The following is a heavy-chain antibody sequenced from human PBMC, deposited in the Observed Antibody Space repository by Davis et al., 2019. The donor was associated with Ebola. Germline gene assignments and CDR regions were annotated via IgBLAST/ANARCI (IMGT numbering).Heavy chain of an antibody. D-gene: IGHD3-16*01. J-gene: IGHJ6*04. CDR3: ARDLQFGELGMDV. CDR1: GYTFTGYY. V-gene: IGHV1-2*06. CDR2: INPNSGGT. Sequence: ASVKVSCKASGYTFTGYYMHWVRQAPGQGLEWMGRINPNSGGTNYAQKFQGRVTMTRDTSISTAYMELSRLRSDDTAVYYCARDLQFGELGMDVWGKGTTVTVSS.